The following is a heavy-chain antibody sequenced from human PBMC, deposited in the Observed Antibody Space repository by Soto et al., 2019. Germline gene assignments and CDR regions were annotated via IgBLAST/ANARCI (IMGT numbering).Heavy chain of an antibody. D-gene: IGHD2-15*01. CDR1: GFTFTTHA. Sequence: GGSLRLSCVVSGFTFTTHAMSWVRQSPGKGLEWVSAISVSGGSTYYADSVKGRFNISRDNSKNTLYLQMNSLRGEDTAVYYCAKDLGAIVVRRNGMDVSGQGTGVAVSS. V-gene: IGHV3-23*01. J-gene: IGHJ6*02. CDR3: AKDLGAIVVRRNGMDV. CDR2: ISVSGGST.